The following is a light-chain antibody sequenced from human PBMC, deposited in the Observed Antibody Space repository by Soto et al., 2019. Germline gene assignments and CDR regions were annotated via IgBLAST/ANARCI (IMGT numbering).Light chain of an antibody. Sequence: DIQMTQSPSSLFASVGDSVTITCRASQYIDKNLNWFQQKPGKAPNPLIFTGPNLQSGVPSRFSGSGSGTDFTPTINSLQPEDFAAYYCQKTYTTPWTFGKGNRWRS. V-gene: IGKV1-39*01. CDR1: QYIDKN. CDR3: QKTYTTPWT. CDR2: TGP. J-gene: IGKJ1*01.